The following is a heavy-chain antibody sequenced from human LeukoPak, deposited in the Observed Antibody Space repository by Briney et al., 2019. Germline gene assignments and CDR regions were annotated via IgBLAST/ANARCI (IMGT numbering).Heavy chain of an antibody. CDR1: GFTFSSYG. D-gene: IGHD3-9*01. Sequence: GGSLRLSCAASGFTFSSYGMHWVRQAPGKGLEWVAVIWYDGSNKYYADSVKGRFTISRDNSKNTLYLQMNSLRAEDTAVYYCARDTNYDILTGQDYWGQGTLDTVSS. J-gene: IGHJ4*02. V-gene: IGHV3-33*01. CDR2: IWYDGSNK. CDR3: ARDTNYDILTGQDY.